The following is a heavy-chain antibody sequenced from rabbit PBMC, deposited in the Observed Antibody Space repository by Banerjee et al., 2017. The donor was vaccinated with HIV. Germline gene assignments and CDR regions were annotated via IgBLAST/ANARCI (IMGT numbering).Heavy chain of an antibody. Sequence: QEQLEESGGGLVKPKGSLTLTCKASGFSFGDRDVMCWVRQAPGKGLEWIACINAVTGKAVYASWAKGRFTFSKTSSTTVTLQVTSLSAADTATYFCARDLPEIIGWNFGWWGPGTLVTVS. D-gene: IGHD4-1*01. CDR2: INAVTGKA. J-gene: IGHJ4*01. CDR3: ARDLPEIIGWNFGW. CDR1: GFSFGDRDV. V-gene: IGHV1S45*01.